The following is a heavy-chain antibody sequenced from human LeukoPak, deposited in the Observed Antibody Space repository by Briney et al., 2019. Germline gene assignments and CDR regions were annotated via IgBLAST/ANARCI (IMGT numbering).Heavy chain of an antibody. CDR3: ARARVYYDGSGHRYGMDV. CDR1: GGSFSGYY. D-gene: IGHD3-22*01. V-gene: IGHV4-34*01. J-gene: IGHJ6*02. Sequence: SETLSLTCAVYGGSFSGYYWSWIRQPPGKGLEWIGEINHSGSTNYNPSLKSRVTISVDTSKNQFSLKLSSVTAADTAVYYCARARVYYDGSGHRYGMDVWGQGTTVTVSS. CDR2: INHSGST.